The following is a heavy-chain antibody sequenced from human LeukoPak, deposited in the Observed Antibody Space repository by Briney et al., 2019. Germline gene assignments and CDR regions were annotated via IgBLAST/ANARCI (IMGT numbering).Heavy chain of an antibody. CDR1: GGTFSSYA. CDR3: ARRDDYGAYEKDY. CDR2: IIPIFGTA. Sequence: SVKVSCKASGGTFSSYAISWVRQAPGQGLEWMGGIIPIFGTANYAQKFQGRVTITTDESTSTAYMELSSLRSEDTAVYYCARRDDYGAYEKDYWGQGTLVTVSS. J-gene: IGHJ4*02. V-gene: IGHV1-69*05. D-gene: IGHD4-17*01.